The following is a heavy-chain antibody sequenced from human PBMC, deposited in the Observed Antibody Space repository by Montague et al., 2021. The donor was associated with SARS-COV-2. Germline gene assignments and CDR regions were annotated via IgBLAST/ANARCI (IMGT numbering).Heavy chain of an antibody. CDR3: AIAPATIVDVVKQIDY. CDR2: IYYSGST. Sequence: TLSLTCTVSGGSISSGGYYWSWIRQHPGKGLEWMGYIYYSGSTYYNPSLKSRVTITVDTSKNQFSLKLSSVTAADTAVYYCAIAPATIVDVVKQIDYWGQGTLVTVSS. CDR1: GGSISSGGYY. V-gene: IGHV4-31*03. J-gene: IGHJ4*02. D-gene: IGHD3-3*01.